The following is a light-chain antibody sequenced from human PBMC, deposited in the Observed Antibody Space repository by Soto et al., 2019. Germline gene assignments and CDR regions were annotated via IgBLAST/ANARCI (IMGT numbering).Light chain of an antibody. CDR2: ATS. V-gene: IGKV1-39*01. J-gene: IGKJ2*01. Sequence: DIQVTQSPSSLSASVGDRVTITCRASQNIFTYLNWYQQRPGQAPNLLIYATSNLQSGVPSRFSGSGAGTDFTLTISSLQPADFATYYCQDSYSSPTFGQGTMVEIK. CDR1: QNIFTY. CDR3: QDSYSSPT.